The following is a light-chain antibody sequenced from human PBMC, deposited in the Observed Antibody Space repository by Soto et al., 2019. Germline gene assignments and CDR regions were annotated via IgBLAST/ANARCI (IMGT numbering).Light chain of an antibody. CDR3: AAWDDSLNGGV. V-gene: IGLV1-44*01. CDR2: SNN. CDR1: SSNIGSNT. J-gene: IGLJ3*02. Sequence: QLVLTQPPSASGTPGQRVTISCSGSSSNIGSNTVNWYQQLPGTAPKLLIYSNNQRPSGVPDRFSGSKSGTSASLAISGLQSEDDADYYCAAWDDSLNGGVFGGGTKVTVL.